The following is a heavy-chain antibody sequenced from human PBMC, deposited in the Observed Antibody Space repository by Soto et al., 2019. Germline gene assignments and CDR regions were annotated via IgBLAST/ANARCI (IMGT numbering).Heavy chain of an antibody. CDR3: ARIGLWYGDPFDY. D-gene: IGHD4-17*01. Sequence: SVKVSCKASGGTFSSYAISWVRQAPGQGLEWMGGIIPIFGTANYAQKFQGRVTITADESTSTAYMELSSLRSEDTAVYCCARIGLWYGDPFDYWGQGTLVPSPQ. CDR2: IIPIFGTA. J-gene: IGHJ4*02. CDR1: GGTFSSYA. V-gene: IGHV1-69*13.